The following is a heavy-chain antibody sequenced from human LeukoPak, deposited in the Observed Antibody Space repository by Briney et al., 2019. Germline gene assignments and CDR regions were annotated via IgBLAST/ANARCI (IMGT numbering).Heavy chain of an antibody. CDR1: GFTFSDYY. CDR2: ISSSSSYT. D-gene: IGHD3-22*01. V-gene: IGHV3-11*06. J-gene: IGHJ4*02. CDR3: ARAPDGSSGYYHFDY. Sequence: NPGGSLRLSCAASGFTFSDYYMSWIRQAPGKGLEWVSYISSSSSYTNYADSVKGRFTISRDNAKNSLYLQMNSLRAEDTAVYYCARAPDGSSGYYHFDYWGQGTLVTVSS.